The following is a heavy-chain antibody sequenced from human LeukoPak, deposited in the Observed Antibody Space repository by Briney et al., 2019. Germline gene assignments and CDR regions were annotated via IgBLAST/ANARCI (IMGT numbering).Heavy chain of an antibody. D-gene: IGHD2-8*01. Sequence: GGSLRLSCAASGFTFSSYAMSWVRQAPGEGLEWVSAISGSGGSTYYADSVKGRFTISRDNSKNTLYLQMNSLRAEDTAVYYCAKDRISYDYFDYWGQGTLVTVSS. CDR1: GFTFSSYA. V-gene: IGHV3-23*01. J-gene: IGHJ4*02. CDR2: ISGSGGST. CDR3: AKDRISYDYFDY.